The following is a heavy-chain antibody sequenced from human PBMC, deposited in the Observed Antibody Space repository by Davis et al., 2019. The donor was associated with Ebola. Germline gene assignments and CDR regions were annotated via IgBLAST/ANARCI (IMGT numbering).Heavy chain of an antibody. CDR3: ATRPGDFWSGYSGY. D-gene: IGHD3-3*01. V-gene: IGHV3-21*01. CDR1: GFTFSSYA. J-gene: IGHJ4*02. CDR2: ISSSSSYI. Sequence: GESLKISCAASGFTFSSYAMNWVRQAPGKGLEWVSSISSSSSYIYYADSVKGRFTISRDNAKNSLYLQMNSLRAEDTAVYYCATRPGDFWSGYSGYWGQGTLVTVSS.